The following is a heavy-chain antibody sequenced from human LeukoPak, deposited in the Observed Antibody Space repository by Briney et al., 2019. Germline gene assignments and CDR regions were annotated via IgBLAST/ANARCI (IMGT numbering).Heavy chain of an antibody. Sequence: SCKASGFTFSSYGMHWVRQAPGKGLEWVAVISYDGSDKYYADSVKGRFTISRDNSKNTLYLQMNSLRAEDTAVYYCARPAGTYDYSYGMDVWGQGTTVTVSS. D-gene: IGHD6-19*01. J-gene: IGHJ6*02. CDR1: GFTFSSYG. CDR2: ISYDGSDK. V-gene: IGHV3-30-3*01. CDR3: ARPAGTYDYSYGMDV.